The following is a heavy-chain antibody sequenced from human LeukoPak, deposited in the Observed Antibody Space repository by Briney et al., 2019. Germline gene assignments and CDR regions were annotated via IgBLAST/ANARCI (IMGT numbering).Heavy chain of an antibody. D-gene: IGHD2-8*01. V-gene: IGHV3-7*01. Sequence: GGSLRLSCAASGFTFSRYWISWVRQAPGKGLEWVANIKQDGSEKSYVDSVKGRFTISRDNAKNSLYLQMDSLRAEDTAVYYCAREMEGFDYWGQGTLVTVSS. CDR2: IKQDGSEK. CDR1: GFTFSRYW. CDR3: AREMEGFDY. J-gene: IGHJ4*02.